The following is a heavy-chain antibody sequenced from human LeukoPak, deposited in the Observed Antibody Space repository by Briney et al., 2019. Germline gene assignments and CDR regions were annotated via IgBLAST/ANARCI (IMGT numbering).Heavy chain of an antibody. CDR1: GFTFDDYG. D-gene: IGHD6-19*01. V-gene: IGHV3-20*04. Sequence: TGGSLRLSCAASGFTFDDYGMSWVRQAPGKGLEWVSGINWNGGSTGYADSVKGRFTISRDNAKNSLYLQMNSLRAEDTALYYCAREIRSGWYEDYYYYYMDVWGKGTTVTVSS. J-gene: IGHJ6*03. CDR2: INWNGGST. CDR3: AREIRSGWYEDYYYYYMDV.